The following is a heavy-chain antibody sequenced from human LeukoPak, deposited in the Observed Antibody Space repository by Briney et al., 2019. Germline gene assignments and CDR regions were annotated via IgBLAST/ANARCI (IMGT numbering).Heavy chain of an antibody. CDR2: IYTSGST. V-gene: IGHV4-39*07. J-gene: IGHJ5*02. Sequence: SETLSLTCTVSGGSISSSSYYWGWIRQPPGKGLEWIGRIYTSGSTNYNPSLKSRVTMSVDTSKNQFSLKLSSVTAADTAVYYCARDLGVVPAVWFDPWGQGTLVTVSS. D-gene: IGHD2-2*01. CDR3: ARDLGVVPAVWFDP. CDR1: GGSISSSSYY.